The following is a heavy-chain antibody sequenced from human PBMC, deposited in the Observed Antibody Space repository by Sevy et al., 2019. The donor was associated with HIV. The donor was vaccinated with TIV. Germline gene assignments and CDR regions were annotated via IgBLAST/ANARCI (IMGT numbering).Heavy chain of an antibody. Sequence: ASVKVSCKASGYTFTGYYMHWVRQAPGQGLEWMGRINPNSGGTNYAQKFQGRVTMTRDTSISTAYMELCRLRSDDTAVYYCARDPPGTKNWFDPWGQGTLVTVSS. J-gene: IGHJ5*02. CDR3: ARDPPGTKNWFDP. CDR2: INPNSGGT. V-gene: IGHV1-2*06. CDR1: GYTFTGYY.